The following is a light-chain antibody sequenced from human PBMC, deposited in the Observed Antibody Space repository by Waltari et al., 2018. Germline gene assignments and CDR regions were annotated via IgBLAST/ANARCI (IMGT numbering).Light chain of an antibody. Sequence: QSLLTQPPSASGTPGQTVSVSCSGSGSNIRSNYAYWYQHVPGTAPQLLIHRNEQRPSGVPDRFSGSKSGTSASLAISGLRSEDEADYFCTSWDDSLNAWVFGGGTKLTVL. J-gene: IGLJ3*02. V-gene: IGLV1-47*01. CDR2: RNE. CDR1: GSNIRSNY. CDR3: TSWDDSLNAWV.